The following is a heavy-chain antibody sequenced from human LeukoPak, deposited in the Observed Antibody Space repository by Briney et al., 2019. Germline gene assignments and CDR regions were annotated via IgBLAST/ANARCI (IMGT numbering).Heavy chain of an antibody. J-gene: IGHJ4*02. CDR1: GFTFSDYY. Sequence: GGSLRLSCAASGFTFSDYYMSWIRQAPGKGLEWVSYISSSGSTIYYADSVKGRFTISRDNAKNSLYLQMNSLRAEDTAVYYCAREGSFSCTNGVCRYGGVFDYWGQGTLVTVSS. CDR3: AREGSFSCTNGVCRYGGVFDY. CDR2: ISSSGSTI. D-gene: IGHD2-8*01. V-gene: IGHV3-11*04.